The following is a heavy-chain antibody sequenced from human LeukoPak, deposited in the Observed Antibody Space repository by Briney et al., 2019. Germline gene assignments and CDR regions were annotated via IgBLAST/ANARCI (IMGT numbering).Heavy chain of an antibody. CDR2: IRYDGSNK. Sequence: PGRSLRLSCAASGFTFSSYGMHWVRQAPGKGLEWVAFIRYDGSNKYYADSVKGRFTISRDNSKNTLYLQMNSLRAEDTAVYYCAKGRWYYDSSSLDYWGQGTLVTVSS. CDR3: AKGRWYYDSSSLDY. D-gene: IGHD3-22*01. J-gene: IGHJ4*02. V-gene: IGHV3-30*02. CDR1: GFTFSSYG.